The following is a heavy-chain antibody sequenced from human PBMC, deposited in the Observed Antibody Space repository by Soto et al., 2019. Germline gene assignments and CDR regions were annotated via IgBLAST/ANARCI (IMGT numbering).Heavy chain of an antibody. CDR1: GGSVSNSSHY. V-gene: IGHV4-61*01. J-gene: IGHJ4*02. CDR3: ARTTAVPNTLRSRYFFDY. CDR2: VYYTGST. Sequence: LSLTCTVSGGSVSNSSHYWTWIRQPPGKGLEWIGYVYYTGSTNYNPSLHSRVTISVDTSKNQFSLTLSSVTAADTALYYCARTTAVPNTLRSRYFFDYWGQGTLVTVSS. D-gene: IGHD4-17*01.